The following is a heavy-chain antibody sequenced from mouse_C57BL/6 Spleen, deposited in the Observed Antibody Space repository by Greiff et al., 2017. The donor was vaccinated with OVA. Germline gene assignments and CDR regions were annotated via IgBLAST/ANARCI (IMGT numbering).Heavy chain of an antibody. D-gene: IGHD1-1*01. J-gene: IGHJ1*03. Sequence: VQLQQPGAELVRPGSSVKLSCKASGYTFTSYWMHWVKQRPIQGLEWIGNIDPSDSETHYNQKFKDKATLTVDKSSSTAYMQLSGLTSEDSAVYYCARRVATNWYFDVWGTGTTVTVSS. CDR1: GYTFTSYW. CDR2: IDPSDSET. CDR3: ARRVATNWYFDV. V-gene: IGHV1-52*01.